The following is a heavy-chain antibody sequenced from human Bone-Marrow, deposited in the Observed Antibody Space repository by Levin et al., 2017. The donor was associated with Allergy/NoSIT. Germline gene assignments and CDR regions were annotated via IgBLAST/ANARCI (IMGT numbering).Heavy chain of an antibody. D-gene: IGHD5-18*01. Sequence: TSQTLSLTCTVSGGSIRSGGYYWSWIRQHPGQGLEWIGYIYDSGSTSYNPSLESRVAISVDTSKNQFYLKLTSLTAADTAVYYCARIPDTTSEFDYWGQGTLVTVSS. CDR1: GGSIRSGGYY. J-gene: IGHJ4*02. CDR2: IYDSGST. V-gene: IGHV4-31*03. CDR3: ARIPDTTSEFDY.